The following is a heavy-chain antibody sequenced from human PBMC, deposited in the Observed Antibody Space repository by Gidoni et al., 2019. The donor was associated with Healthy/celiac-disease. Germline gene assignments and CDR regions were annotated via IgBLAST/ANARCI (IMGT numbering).Heavy chain of an antibody. CDR3: ARSPAPYEVGRFDP. Sequence: QVQLVQSGAEVKKPGASVTVCCTASGYTFTGYYMQWVRQAPGQGLEWMGWINPNSGGTNYAQKFQGRVTMTRDTSISTAYMELSRLRSDDTAVYYCARSPAPYEVGRFDPWGQGTLVTVSS. D-gene: IGHD1-26*01. J-gene: IGHJ5*02. CDR1: GYTFTGYY. CDR2: INPNSGGT. V-gene: IGHV1-2*02.